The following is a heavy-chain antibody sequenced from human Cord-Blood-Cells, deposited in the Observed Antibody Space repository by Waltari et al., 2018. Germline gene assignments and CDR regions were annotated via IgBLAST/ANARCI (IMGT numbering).Heavy chain of an antibody. CDR3: AGGSDFWSGYTDY. D-gene: IGHD3-3*01. J-gene: IGHJ4*02. CDR2: IKTNTGNQ. Sequence: QVQLVQSGSELKKPGASVKVSCKASGYTFTSYAMNWVRQAPGQGLEWRGWIKTNTGNQTYAQGFTGRFVFSVGASVSTAYMQICSLKAEDTAVYYCAGGSDFWSGYTDYWGQGTLVTVSS. V-gene: IGHV7-4-1*01. CDR1: GYTFTSYA.